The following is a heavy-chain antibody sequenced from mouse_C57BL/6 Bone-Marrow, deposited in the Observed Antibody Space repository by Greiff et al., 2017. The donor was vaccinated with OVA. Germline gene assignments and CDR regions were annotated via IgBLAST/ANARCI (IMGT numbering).Heavy chain of an antibody. J-gene: IGHJ2*01. Sequence: QVTLKVSGAELARPGASVKLSCKASGYTFTSYGISWVKQRTGQGLEWIGEIYPRSGNTYYNEKFKGKATLTADKSSSTAYMELRSLTSEDSAVYFCARIVATGFDYWGQGTTLTVSS. D-gene: IGHD1-1*01. CDR3: ARIVATGFDY. CDR2: IYPRSGNT. CDR1: GYTFTSYG. V-gene: IGHV1-81*01.